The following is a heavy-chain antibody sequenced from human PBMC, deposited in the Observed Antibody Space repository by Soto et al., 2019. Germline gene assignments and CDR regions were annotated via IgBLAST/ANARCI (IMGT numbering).Heavy chain of an antibody. Sequence: PSETLSQTCTLSGGPISNGGYHWRWIRHHPGKGLEWIGYNKYNGSAEYKKPLKSRGTITVDTPKNQFSLKLSSVTAADTAVYYCARSGYSYGPNPLLYWGQG. CDR3: ARSGYSYGPNPLLY. J-gene: IGHJ4*02. CDR2: NKYNGSA. CDR1: GGPISNGGYH. V-gene: IGHV4-31*03. D-gene: IGHD5-18*01.